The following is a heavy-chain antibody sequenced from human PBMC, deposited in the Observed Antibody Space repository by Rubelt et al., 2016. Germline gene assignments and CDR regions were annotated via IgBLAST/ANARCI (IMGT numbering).Heavy chain of an antibody. CDR3: ARDQGITIFGVVHYGMDV. V-gene: IGHV1-8*01. CDR2: MNPNSGNT. J-gene: IGHJ6*02. D-gene: IGHD3-3*01. CDR1: GYTFTSYD. Sequence: VKVSCKASGYTFTSYDINWVRQATGQGLEWMGWMNPNSGNTGYAQKFQGRVTMTRNTSISTAYMGLSSLRSEDTAVYYCARDQGITIFGVVHYGMDVWGQGTTVTVSS.